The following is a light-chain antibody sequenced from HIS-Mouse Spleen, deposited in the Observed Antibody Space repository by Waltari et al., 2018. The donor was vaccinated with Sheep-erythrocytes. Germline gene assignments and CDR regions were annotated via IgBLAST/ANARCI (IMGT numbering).Light chain of an antibody. CDR2: DVS. CDR1: SSSVGGYNY. J-gene: IGLJ2*01. V-gene: IGLV2-11*01. CDR3: QAWDSSTAV. Sequence: QSALTQPRSVSGSPGQSVTISCTGTSSSVGGYNYVPWYQQHPGKAPKLLIYDVSKRPSGVPDRFSGSKSGNTASLTISGLQAEDEADYYCQAWDSSTAVFGGGTKLTVL.